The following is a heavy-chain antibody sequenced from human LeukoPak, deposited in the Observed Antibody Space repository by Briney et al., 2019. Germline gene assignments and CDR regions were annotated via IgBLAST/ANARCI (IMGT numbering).Heavy chain of an antibody. CDR3: AKGYSSSWYYFDY. Sequence: GGSLRLSCAASGFTFSSYGMHWVRQAPGKGLEWVAVISYDGSNKYYADSVKGRFTISRDNSKNTLYLQMNSLRAEDTAVYYCAKGYSSSWYYFDYWGQGTLVTVSS. CDR1: GFTFSSYG. CDR2: ISYDGSNK. V-gene: IGHV3-30*18. D-gene: IGHD6-13*01. J-gene: IGHJ4*02.